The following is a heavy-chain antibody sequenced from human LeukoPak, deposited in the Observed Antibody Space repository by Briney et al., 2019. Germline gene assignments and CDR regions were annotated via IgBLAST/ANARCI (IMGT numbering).Heavy chain of an antibody. CDR3: ARSWPPFGGVIGMDV. D-gene: IGHD3-16*01. J-gene: IGHJ6*02. V-gene: IGHV4-39*01. CDR2: IYYSGST. CDR1: GGSISSSSYY. Sequence: SETLSLTCTVSGGSISSSSYYWGWIRQPPGKGLEWIGSIYYSGSTYYNPSLKSRVTISVDTSKNQFSLKLSSVTAADTAVYYCARSWPPFGGVIGMDVWGQGTTVTVSS.